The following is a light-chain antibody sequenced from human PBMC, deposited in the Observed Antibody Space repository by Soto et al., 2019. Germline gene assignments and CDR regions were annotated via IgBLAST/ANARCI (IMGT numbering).Light chain of an antibody. CDR3: QQYGSSPQT. CDR2: GAS. J-gene: IGKJ1*01. CDR1: QSVSRSY. V-gene: IGKV3-20*01. Sequence: EIVLTQSPGTLSLSPGERATLSCRASQSVSRSYLDWYQQKPGQAPRLLIYGASSRATGIPDMFSGSGAGTDFTPTSSRLEPEDFAVYSCQQYGSSPQTFGQGTKVEIK.